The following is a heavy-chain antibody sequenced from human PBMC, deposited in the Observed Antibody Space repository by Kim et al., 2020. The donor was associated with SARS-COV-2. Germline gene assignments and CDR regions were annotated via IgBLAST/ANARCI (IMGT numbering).Heavy chain of an antibody. J-gene: IGHJ4*01. V-gene: IGHV3-74*01. CDR3: ARALAVTGTGCYY. Sequence: YADSVKGRFSISRDNAKNPLYLQMNSLRAEDTAVYYCARALAVTGTGCYYLCHGILVTVSS. D-gene: IGHD6-19*01.